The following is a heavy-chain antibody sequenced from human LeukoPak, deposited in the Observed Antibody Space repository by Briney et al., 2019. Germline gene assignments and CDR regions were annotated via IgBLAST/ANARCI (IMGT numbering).Heavy chain of an antibody. J-gene: IGHJ4*02. D-gene: IGHD4-17*01. Sequence: GASVKVSCKASGYTFAKYAIHWVRQAPGQRLEWMGWINAGNGNTRYSQKFQGRVTITRDTSASTAYMELSSLRSEDTAVYYCARYPLRVTSEPLSQYYFDYWGQGTLVTVSS. CDR3: ARYPLRVTSEPLSQYYFDY. CDR1: GYTFAKYA. CDR2: INAGNGNT. V-gene: IGHV1-3*01.